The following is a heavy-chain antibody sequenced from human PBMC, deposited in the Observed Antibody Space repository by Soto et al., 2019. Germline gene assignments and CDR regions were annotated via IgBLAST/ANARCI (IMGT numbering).Heavy chain of an antibody. CDR1: GGSFSGYY. J-gene: IGHJ3*02. V-gene: IGHV4-34*01. CDR3: ARRGFYSSGWYGFGPPGGAFDI. D-gene: IGHD6-19*01. CDR2: INHSGST. Sequence: QVQLQQWGAGLLKPSETLSLTCAVYGGSFSGYYWSWIRQPPGKGLDWIGEINHSGSTNYNPSLKSRVTISVDTAKNQFSPKLSSVTAADTAVYYCARRGFYSSGWYGFGPPGGAFDIWGQGTMVTVSS.